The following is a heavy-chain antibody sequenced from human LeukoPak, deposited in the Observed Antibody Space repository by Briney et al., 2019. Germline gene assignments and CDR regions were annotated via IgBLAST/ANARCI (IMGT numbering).Heavy chain of an antibody. CDR3: ARDMSDWWFDP. Sequence: SETLSLTCTVSGGSFSSGGYYWSWIRQHPGKGLEWIGYIYYSGSTHYNPSLKSRVTISVDTSKNQFSLKLSSVTAADTAVYYCARDMSDWWFDPWGQGTLVTVSS. D-gene: IGHD3-9*01. J-gene: IGHJ5*02. V-gene: IGHV4-31*03. CDR1: GGSFSSGGYY. CDR2: IYYSGST.